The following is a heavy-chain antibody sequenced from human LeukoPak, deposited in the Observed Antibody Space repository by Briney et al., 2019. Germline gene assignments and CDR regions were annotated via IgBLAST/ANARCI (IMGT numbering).Heavy chain of an antibody. CDR2: IVPIFGTA. Sequence: SVKVSCKASGGTFSSYAISWVRQAPGQGLEWMGRIVPIFGTANYAQKFQGRVTITTDESTSTAYMELSSLRSEDTAVYYCARMGHGYSLDDAFDIWGQGTMVTVSS. CDR3: ARMGHGYSLDDAFDI. V-gene: IGHV1-69*05. CDR1: GGTFSSYA. J-gene: IGHJ3*02. D-gene: IGHD5-18*01.